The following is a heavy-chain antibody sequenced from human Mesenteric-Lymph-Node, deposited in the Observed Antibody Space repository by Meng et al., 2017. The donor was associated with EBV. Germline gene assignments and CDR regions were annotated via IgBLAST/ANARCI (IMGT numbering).Heavy chain of an antibody. V-gene: IGHV2-5*02. D-gene: IGHD3-10*01. J-gene: IGHJ4*02. CDR2: IYWDDDR. CDR1: AFFLSSSGGG. CDR3: AQSARFGEFTFDF. Sequence: QELGRAVVVPPEAPTLTCCFSAFFLSSSGGGVGLIRQPPRKALEWLAAIYWDDDRRYSPSLNNRLTITKDTFKNQVVLTMTNLDPVDTATYYCAQSARFGEFTFDFWGQGTLVTVSS.